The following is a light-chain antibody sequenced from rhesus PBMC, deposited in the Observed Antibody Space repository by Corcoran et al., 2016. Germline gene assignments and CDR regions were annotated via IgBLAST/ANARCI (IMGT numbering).Light chain of an antibody. Sequence: DIQLTQSPSSLSASVGDRVTTNCRARQGSRSHSAWYQQKSGKAPTPRIYDASHLQSGAPSRFSGLGAGTEFTLTISRLQAMGFTTSYCQQRESYPLPFGGGTKVEIE. CDR2: DAS. J-gene: IGKJ4*01. CDR1: QGSRSH. V-gene: IGKV1-38*01. CDR3: QQRESYPLP.